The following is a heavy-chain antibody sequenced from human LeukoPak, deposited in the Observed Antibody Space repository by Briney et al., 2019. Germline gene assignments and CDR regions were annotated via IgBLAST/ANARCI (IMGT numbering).Heavy chain of an antibody. J-gene: IGHJ4*02. CDR2: IRYDGSNK. D-gene: IGHD3-3*01. CDR1: RFTFSSYG. Sequence: QPGGSLRLSCAASRFTFSSYGLHWVRQAPGKGLEWVAFIRYDGSNKYYADSVKGRFTISRDNSKNTLYLQMNSLRAEDTAVYYCGNTYYDFLSSYYPLGYWGQGTLVTVSS. CDR3: GNTYYDFLSSYYPLGY. V-gene: IGHV3-30*02.